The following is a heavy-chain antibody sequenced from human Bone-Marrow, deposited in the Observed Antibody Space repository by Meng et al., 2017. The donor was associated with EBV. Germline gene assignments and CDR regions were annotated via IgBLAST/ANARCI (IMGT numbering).Heavy chain of an antibody. CDR3: AREYDSSGYSDY. CDR2: IYYSGST. J-gene: IGHJ4*02. V-gene: IGHV4-39*07. Sequence: QLQLPESGPGLVKPSETLSLTCTVSGGSISSSSYYWGWIRQPPGKGLEWIGSIYYSGSTYYNPSLKSRVTISVDTSKNQFSLKLSSVTAADTAVYYCAREYDSSGYSDYWGQGTLVTVSS. CDR1: GGSISSSSYY. D-gene: IGHD3-22*01.